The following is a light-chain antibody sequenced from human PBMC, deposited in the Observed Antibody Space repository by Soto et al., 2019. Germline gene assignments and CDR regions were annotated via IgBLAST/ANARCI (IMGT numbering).Light chain of an antibody. J-gene: IGLJ3*02. Sequence: QSDLTQPASVSGSPGPSITISCTGTSSDVGAYNYVSWYQHHPVKAPKLMIYEVSNRPSGVANRFSGSKSGKTASLTISGLQGEDEGDYYCSSHAPCRTWVFSGGTKLTVL. V-gene: IGLV2-14*01. CDR2: EVS. CDR3: SSHAPCRTWV. CDR1: SSDVGAYNY.